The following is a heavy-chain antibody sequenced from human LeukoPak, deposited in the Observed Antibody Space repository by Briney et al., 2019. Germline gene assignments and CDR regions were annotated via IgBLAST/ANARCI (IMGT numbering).Heavy chain of an antibody. V-gene: IGHV1-69*10. CDR1: GWSFNKYA. CDR3: ARGRHLRSGYYTSSGRADYCYGMVV. CDR2: IIPIFWIA. Sequence: SAVTVSYKASGWSFNKYAISWLGQAPRQGRDGMGWIIPIFWIANYQHKFQGRVTITTDKSTNTAYMELSSLRSEDTAVYYCARGRHLRSGYYTSSGRADYCYGMVVWGEGTTVTASS. D-gene: IGHD3-3*02. J-gene: IGHJ6*01.